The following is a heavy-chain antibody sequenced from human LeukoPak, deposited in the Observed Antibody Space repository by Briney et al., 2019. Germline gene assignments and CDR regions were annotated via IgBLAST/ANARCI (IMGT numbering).Heavy chain of an antibody. CDR1: GFTFSNYA. Sequence: GGSLRHSCAASGFTFSNYAMSWVRQAPGKGLEWVSSIGSAGVGTYYADSVKGRFTISRDNSKNTLHLQVNSLRAEDTAVYYCAKRDSSGWYSLDYWGQGTLVTVSS. CDR2: IGSAGVGT. J-gene: IGHJ4*02. D-gene: IGHD6-19*01. V-gene: IGHV3-23*01. CDR3: AKRDSSGWYSLDY.